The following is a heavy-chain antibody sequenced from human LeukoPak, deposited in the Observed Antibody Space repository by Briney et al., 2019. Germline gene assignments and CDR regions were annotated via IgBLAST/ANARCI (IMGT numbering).Heavy chain of an antibody. V-gene: IGHV4-59*01. CDR2: IYYSGST. D-gene: IGHD5-24*01. CDR3: AREMATAGVFDY. CDR1: GGSISSYY. J-gene: IGHJ4*02. Sequence: SETLSLTCTVSGGSISSYYWSWIRRPPGKGLEWIGYIYYSGSTNYNPSLKSRVTISVDTSKNQFSLKLSSVTAADTAVYYCAREMATAGVFDYWGQGTLVTVSS.